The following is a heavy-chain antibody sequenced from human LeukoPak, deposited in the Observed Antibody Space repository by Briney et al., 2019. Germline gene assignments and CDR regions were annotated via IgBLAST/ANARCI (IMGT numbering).Heavy chain of an antibody. Sequence: GASVRVSCKAFGYTFTSYVINWVRQATGQGLEGMGGMNPNSGNTGYAQKFQGRVTMTRNTSISTAYMELSSLRSEDTAVYYCARAKRELPSYYYYMDVWGKGTTVTVSS. CDR3: ARAKRELPSYYYYMDV. CDR1: GYTFTSYV. CDR2: MNPNSGNT. J-gene: IGHJ6*03. V-gene: IGHV1-8*01. D-gene: IGHD1-26*01.